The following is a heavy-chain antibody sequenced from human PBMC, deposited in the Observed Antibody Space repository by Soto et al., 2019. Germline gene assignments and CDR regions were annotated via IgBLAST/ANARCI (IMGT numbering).Heavy chain of an antibody. D-gene: IGHD3-3*01. V-gene: IGHV4-34*01. Sequence: SETLSLTCAVYGGSFSGYYWSWIRQPPGKGLEWIGEINHSGSTNYNPSLKSRVTISVDTSKNQFSLKLSSVTAADTAVYYCAAGTYYDFWSGYPDAFDIWGQGTMVTVSS. J-gene: IGHJ3*02. CDR2: INHSGST. CDR3: AAGTYYDFWSGYPDAFDI. CDR1: GGSFSGYY.